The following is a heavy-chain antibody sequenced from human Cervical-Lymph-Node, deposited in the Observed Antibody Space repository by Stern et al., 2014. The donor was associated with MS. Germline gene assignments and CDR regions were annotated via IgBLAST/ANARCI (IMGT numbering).Heavy chain of an antibody. CDR1: GGTFSTHA. CDR3: ATDGEMTTIGLQY. CDR2: VIPLFGTS. J-gene: IGHJ4*02. D-gene: IGHD5-24*01. Sequence: VQLEESGAEVRKPGSSVRVSCKASGGTFSTHAFSWVRQAPGQGLEWLGGVIPLFGTSHYAQNFQGGLTIFADESTSTAYMELTSLTSEDTAVYYCATDGEMTTIGLQYWGQGALVTVSS. V-gene: IGHV1-69*01.